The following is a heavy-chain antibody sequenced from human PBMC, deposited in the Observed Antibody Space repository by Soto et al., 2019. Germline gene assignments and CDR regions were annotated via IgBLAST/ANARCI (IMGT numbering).Heavy chain of an antibody. D-gene: IGHD6-19*01. Sequence: QVQLVQSGAEVKKPGASVKVSCKASGYTFTSYYMHWVRQAPGQGLEWMGIINPSGGSTSYEQKCRGRVTMTRATSTSTVYMGLSSLRSEDTAVYYCARGGGSGWYGEFDYWGQGTLVTVSS. CDR3: ARGGGSGWYGEFDY. CDR1: GYTFTSYY. J-gene: IGHJ4*02. CDR2: INPSGGST. V-gene: IGHV1-46*01.